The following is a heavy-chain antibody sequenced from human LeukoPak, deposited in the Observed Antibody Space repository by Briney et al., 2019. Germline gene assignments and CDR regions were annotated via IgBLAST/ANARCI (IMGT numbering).Heavy chain of an antibody. CDR3: AKGFRYSGYDGDFDY. J-gene: IGHJ4*02. V-gene: IGHV3-30*02. CDR2: IRYDGGDK. CDR1: GFTFTAYG. D-gene: IGHD5-12*01. Sequence: PGGSLRLSCATSGFTFTAYGMHWVRQAPGKGLEWVAFIRYDGGDKYYADSVKGRFTISRDNSKNTLYLQMNSLRAEDTAVYYCAKGFRYSGYDGDFDYWGQGTLVTVSS.